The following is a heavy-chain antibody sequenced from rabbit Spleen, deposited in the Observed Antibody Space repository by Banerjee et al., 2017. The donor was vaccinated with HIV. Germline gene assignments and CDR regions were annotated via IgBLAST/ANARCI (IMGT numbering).Heavy chain of an antibody. J-gene: IGHJ4*01. Sequence: QQLVESGGGLVKPGASLTLTCTASGVSFSGSSYMCWVRQAPGKGLEWIACINTVTGKTVYASWAKGRFIMSRTSSTTVTLQMTSLTAADTATYFCARGAGYPGYGYPTYYFDLWGPGTLVTVS. CDR2: INTVTGKT. V-gene: IGHV1S40*01. CDR3: ARGAGYPGYGYPTYYFDL. D-gene: IGHD7-1*01. CDR1: GVSFSGSSY.